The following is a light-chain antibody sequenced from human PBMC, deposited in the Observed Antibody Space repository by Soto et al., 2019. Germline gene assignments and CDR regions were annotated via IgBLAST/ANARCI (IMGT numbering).Light chain of an antibody. CDR2: DAS. J-gene: IGKJ1*01. Sequence: ITHSPYTLAVSPGERATLSCRASKSVGTSLAWYQQKPGQAPRLLIYDASKRATDIPPRFSGGGSGTEFTLTISSLQSEDFAVYQCHQYNSWSTFGQGTKVDIK. CDR3: HQYNSWST. CDR1: KSVGTS. V-gene: IGKV3-15*01.